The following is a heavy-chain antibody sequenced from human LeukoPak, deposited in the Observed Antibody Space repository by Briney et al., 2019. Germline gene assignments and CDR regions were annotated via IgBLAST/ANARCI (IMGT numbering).Heavy chain of an antibody. CDR2: INDGVGRA. CDR1: GFTFSNYA. V-gene: IGHV3-23*01. Sequence: GGSLRLSCSASGFTFSNYAMSWVRQAPGKGLEWVSAINDGVGRAFYADAVRGRFTISRDNSQNTLYLQMNSLRAEDTAVYYCAGLEGSGNYYPRYFDYWGQGTLVTVSS. CDR3: AGLEGSGNYYPRYFDY. J-gene: IGHJ4*02. D-gene: IGHD3-10*01.